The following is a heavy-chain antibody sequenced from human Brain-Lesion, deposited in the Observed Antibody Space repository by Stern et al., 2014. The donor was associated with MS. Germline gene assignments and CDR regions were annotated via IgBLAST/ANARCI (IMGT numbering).Heavy chain of an antibody. Sequence: VQLVQSGGDLVQPGRSLKLSCAAFGFTFDDFAMHWVRQAPGQGLEWVAGISWNSGTIGYADSVKGRFTTSRDNADSSLYLQMNSLRPEDTALYYCARDITGSSAYFAYWGQGTLVTVSS. CDR2: ISWNSGTI. CDR3: ARDITGSSAYFAY. CDR1: GFTFDDFA. D-gene: IGHD1-14*01. J-gene: IGHJ4*02. V-gene: IGHV3-9*01.